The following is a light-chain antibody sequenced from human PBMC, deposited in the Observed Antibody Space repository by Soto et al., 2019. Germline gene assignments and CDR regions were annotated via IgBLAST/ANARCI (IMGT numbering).Light chain of an antibody. CDR2: DVS. CDR1: SSDVGGSNY. V-gene: IGLV2-14*03. CDR3: SSFGDSSTR. J-gene: IGLJ2*01. Sequence: QSALTQPASVSGSPGQSITISCTGTSSDVGGSNYVSWYQQHPGEAPKLMIYDVSYRPSGISNRFSGSKSGNTASLTISRLQAEDEADYFCSSFGDSSTRFGGGTKLTVL.